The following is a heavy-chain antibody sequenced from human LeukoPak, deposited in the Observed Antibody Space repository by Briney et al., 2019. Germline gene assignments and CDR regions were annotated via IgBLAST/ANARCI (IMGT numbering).Heavy chain of an antibody. J-gene: IGHJ4*02. CDR2: IYYSGST. Sequence: SETLSLTCTVSGGSISSYYWSWIRQPPGKGLEWIGYIYYSGSTNYNPSLKSRVTISVDTSKNQFSLKLSSVTAAGTAVYYCARGSVYDFWSGLDYWGQGTLVTVSS. D-gene: IGHD3-3*01. V-gene: IGHV4-59*08. CDR1: GGSISSYY. CDR3: ARGSVYDFWSGLDY.